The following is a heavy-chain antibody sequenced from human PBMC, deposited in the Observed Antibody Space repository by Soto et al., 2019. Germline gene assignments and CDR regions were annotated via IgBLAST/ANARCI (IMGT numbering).Heavy chain of an antibody. CDR3: ARVYSNPHWYFDL. Sequence: PSETLSLTCAVSGYSISSGCYWGWIRQPPGKGLEWIGSIYHSGSTYYNPSLKSRVTISVDTSKNQFSLKLSSVTAADTAVYYCARVYSNPHWYFDLWGRGTLVTVSS. CDR1: GYSISSGCY. J-gene: IGHJ2*01. D-gene: IGHD4-4*01. V-gene: IGHV4-38-2*01. CDR2: IYHSGST.